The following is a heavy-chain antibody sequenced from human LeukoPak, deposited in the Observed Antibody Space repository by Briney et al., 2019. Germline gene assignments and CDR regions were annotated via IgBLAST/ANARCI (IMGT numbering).Heavy chain of an antibody. CDR2: IKSKTDGGTT. D-gene: IGHD4-17*01. CDR1: GFTFSNAW. CDR3: TTDPNYGDPSVDY. J-gene: IGHJ4*02. V-gene: IGHV3-15*01. Sequence: AGGSLRLSCAASGFTFSNAWMSWVRQAPGKGLEWVGRIKSKTDGGTTDYAAPVKGRFTISRDDSKNTLYLQMNRLKTEDTAVYYCTTDPNYGDPSVDYWGQGTLVTVSS.